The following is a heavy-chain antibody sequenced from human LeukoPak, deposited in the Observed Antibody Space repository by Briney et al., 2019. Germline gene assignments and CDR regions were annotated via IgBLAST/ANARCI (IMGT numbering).Heavy chain of an antibody. V-gene: IGHV3-11*01. Sequence: GGSLRLSCAASGFTFSDYYMSWIRQAPGKGLEWVSYISSSGSTIYYADSVKGRFTVSRDSSKNTLYLQMNSLRADDTAVYYCAKGLSESIYDALDSWGQGTLVTVSS. CDR1: GFTFSDYY. D-gene: IGHD1-26*01. CDR2: ISSSGSTI. J-gene: IGHJ4*02. CDR3: AKGLSESIYDALDS.